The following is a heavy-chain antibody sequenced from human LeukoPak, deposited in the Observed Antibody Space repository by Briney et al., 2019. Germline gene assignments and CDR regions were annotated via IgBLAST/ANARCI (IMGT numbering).Heavy chain of an antibody. CDR2: ISSSGSTI. J-gene: IGHJ4*02. Sequence: GGSLRLSCAASGFTFSDYYMSWIRQAPGKGLEWVSYISSSGSTIYYADSVKGRFTISRDNAKNSLYLQMNSLRAEDTAVYYCARDDILTGYPTPFDYWGQGTLVTVSS. CDR1: GFTFSDYY. CDR3: ARDDILTGYPTPFDY. V-gene: IGHV3-11*04. D-gene: IGHD3-9*01.